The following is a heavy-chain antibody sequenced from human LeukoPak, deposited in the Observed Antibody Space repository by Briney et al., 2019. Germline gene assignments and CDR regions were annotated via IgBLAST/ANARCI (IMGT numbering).Heavy chain of an antibody. CDR2: IKSKTDGGTT. CDR1: GFTFSNAW. J-gene: IGHJ4*02. Sequence: GGSLRLSCAASGFTFSNAWMSWVRQAPGKGLEWVGRIKSKTDGGTTDYAAPVKGRFTISRDDSKNTLYLQMNSLKTEDTAVYCCTTDAYYDSSGYYSDYWGQGTLVTVSS. V-gene: IGHV3-15*01. D-gene: IGHD3-22*01. CDR3: TTDAYYDSSGYYSDY.